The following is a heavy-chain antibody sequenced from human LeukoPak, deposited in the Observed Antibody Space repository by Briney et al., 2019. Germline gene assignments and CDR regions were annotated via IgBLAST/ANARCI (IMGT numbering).Heavy chain of an antibody. CDR3: AKGGYNYNYLFDY. J-gene: IGHJ4*02. CDR1: GFTFSIYD. V-gene: IGHV3-23*01. D-gene: IGHD5-18*01. CDR2: ISGSGSST. Sequence: EGSLRLSCAASGFTFSIYDMSRVRQAPGKGLEWVSAISGSGSSTYYADSVEGHFTISRDNSKNTLFLQMNSLRVEDTAIYYCAKGGYNYNYLFDYWGQGALVTVSS.